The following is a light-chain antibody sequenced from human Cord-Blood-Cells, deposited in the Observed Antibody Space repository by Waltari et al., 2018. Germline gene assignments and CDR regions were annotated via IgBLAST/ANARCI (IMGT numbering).Light chain of an antibody. CDR3: AAWDDSLNGPV. Sequence: QSVLTQPPSVSEAPRQRVTISCSGSSSNIGNNAVNWYQQLPGKAPKLLIYYVGLLPSGVSDRFSGSKSGTSASLAISGLQSEDEADYYCAAWDDSLNGPVFGGGTKLTVL. V-gene: IGLV1-36*01. J-gene: IGLJ3*02. CDR2: YVG. CDR1: SSNIGNNA.